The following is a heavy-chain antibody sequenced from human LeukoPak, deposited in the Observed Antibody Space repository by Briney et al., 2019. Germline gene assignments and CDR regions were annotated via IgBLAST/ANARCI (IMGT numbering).Heavy chain of an antibody. D-gene: IGHD3-22*01. J-gene: IGHJ4*02. Sequence: GGSLRLSCAVSGFTFSSYAMSWVRQAPGKGLEWVSGISGGGDNTCYADYAVSVKGWFTISIDNSKTTPYLQMITLRAEDTAVYYCAKASSYYDSTGYYYHFDYWGQGTLVTVSS. CDR2: ISGGGDNT. CDR3: AKASSYYDSTGYYYHFDY. V-gene: IGHV3-23*01. CDR1: GFTFSSYA.